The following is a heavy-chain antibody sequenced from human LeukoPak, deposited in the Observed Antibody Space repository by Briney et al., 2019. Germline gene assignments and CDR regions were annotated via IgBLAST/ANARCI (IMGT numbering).Heavy chain of an antibody. J-gene: IGHJ4*02. CDR3: ARDPTTEETVPCYFDD. Sequence: PSETLSLTCAVSGGSFIGYHWNWIRQSPGKGLEWIAEINHRGGTNYNPSLKSRVTISIDTSKNQFSLNLKSVTAADTAVYYCARDPTTEETVPCYFDDWGQGTLVTVSS. CDR1: GGSFIGYH. CDR2: INHRGGT. D-gene: IGHD4-23*01. V-gene: IGHV4-34*01.